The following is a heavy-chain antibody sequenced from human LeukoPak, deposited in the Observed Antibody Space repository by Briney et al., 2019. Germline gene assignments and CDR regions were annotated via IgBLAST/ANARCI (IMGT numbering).Heavy chain of an antibody. Sequence: SETLSLTCTVSGGSISSYYWSWIRQPPGKGLEWIGYIYYSGSTNYNPSLKSRVTISVDTSKNQFSLKLSSVTAADTAVYYCARGSAYSYGAAFDYWGQGTLVTVSS. D-gene: IGHD5-18*01. CDR1: GGSISSYY. V-gene: IGHV4-59*01. CDR3: ARGSAYSYGAAFDY. J-gene: IGHJ4*02. CDR2: IYYSGST.